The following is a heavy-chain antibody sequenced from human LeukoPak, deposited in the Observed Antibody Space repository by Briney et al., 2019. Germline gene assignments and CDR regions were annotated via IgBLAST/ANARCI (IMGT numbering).Heavy chain of an antibody. D-gene: IGHD2-15*01. Sequence: PGGSLRLSCAASGFTFSSYWMHWGRQAPGKGLVWVSRIKSDGSNYYADSVKGRFTISRDNANNSLYLQMNSLRAEDTAVYYCARRTPGYCSGGSCYGFQHWGQGTLVTVSS. V-gene: IGHV3-74*01. CDR3: ARRTPGYCSGGSCYGFQH. J-gene: IGHJ1*01. CDR1: GFTFSSYW. CDR2: IKSDGSN.